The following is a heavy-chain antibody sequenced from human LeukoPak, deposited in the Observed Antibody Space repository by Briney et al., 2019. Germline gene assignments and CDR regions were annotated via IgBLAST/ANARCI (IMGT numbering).Heavy chain of an antibody. Sequence: GASVKVSCKASGYTFTGYYMHWVRQAPGQGLEWMGRINPNSGGTNYAQKFQGRVTMTRDTSISTAYMELSRLRSDDTAVYYCAREYSSGWYYFDYWGRGTLVTVSS. CDR2: INPNSGGT. V-gene: IGHV1-2*06. D-gene: IGHD6-19*01. CDR1: GYTFTGYY. CDR3: AREYSSGWYYFDY. J-gene: IGHJ4*02.